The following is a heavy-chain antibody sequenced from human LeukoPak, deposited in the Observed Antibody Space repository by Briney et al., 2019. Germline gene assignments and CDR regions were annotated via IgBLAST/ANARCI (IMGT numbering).Heavy chain of an antibody. J-gene: IGHJ3*02. V-gene: IGHV3-48*01. CDR3: ARDCRYCSSTSPPAGETPEDAFDI. D-gene: IGHD2-2*01. CDR2: ISSSSSTI. CDR1: GFTFSSYS. Sequence: GGSLSLFCAASGFTFSSYSMKWVRQARGRGLEWVLYISSSSSTIYDADWVKGRFTVSRENTKNSLYMPMNSLRAEDTAVYYCARDCRYCSSTSPPAGETPEDAFDIWGQGTMVTVSS.